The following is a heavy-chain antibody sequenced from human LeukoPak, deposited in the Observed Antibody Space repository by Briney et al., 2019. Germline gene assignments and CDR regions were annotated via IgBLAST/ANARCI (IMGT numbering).Heavy chain of an antibody. J-gene: IGHJ3*02. D-gene: IGHD3-22*01. CDR2: IIPIFGTA. Sequence: SVTVSCKASGGTFSSYAISWVRQAPGQGLEWMGGIIPIFGTANYAQKFQGRVTITADESTSTAYMELSSLRSEDTAVYYCASTLYYYDSSGSSNDAFDIWGQGTMVTVSS. V-gene: IGHV1-69*13. CDR1: GGTFSSYA. CDR3: ASTLYYYDSSGSSNDAFDI.